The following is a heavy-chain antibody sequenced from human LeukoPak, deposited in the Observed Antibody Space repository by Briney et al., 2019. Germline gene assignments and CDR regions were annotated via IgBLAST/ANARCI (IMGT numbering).Heavy chain of an antibody. CDR1: GGSISSSYYY. D-gene: IGHD2-15*01. CDR3: ARAAPGYCSGGSCYSVWFDP. V-gene: IGHV4-39*07. J-gene: IGHJ5*02. CDR2: IYHSGST. Sequence: SETLSLTCTVSGGSISSSYYYWGWIRQPPGKGLEWIGSIYHSGSTYYNPSLKSRVTISVDRSKNQFSLKLSSVTAADTAVYYCARAAPGYCSGGSCYSVWFDPWGQGTLVTVSS.